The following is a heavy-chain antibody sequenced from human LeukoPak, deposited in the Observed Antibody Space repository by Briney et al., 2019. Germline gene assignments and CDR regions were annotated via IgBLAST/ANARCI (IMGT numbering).Heavy chain of an antibody. CDR3: ARDYYDSSGPPH. CDR1: GGSINSSSYY. Sequence: SETLSLTCTVSGGSINSSSYYWGWIRQPPGKGLEWIGSIYYSRSTYYNPSLKSRVTITVDTSNNQFSLKLSSVTAADTAVYYCARDYYDSSGPPHWGQGTLVTVSP. J-gene: IGHJ4*02. D-gene: IGHD3-22*01. V-gene: IGHV4-39*07. CDR2: IYYSRST.